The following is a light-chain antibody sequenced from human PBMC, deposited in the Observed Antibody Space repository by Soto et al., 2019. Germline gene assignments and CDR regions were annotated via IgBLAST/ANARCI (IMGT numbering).Light chain of an antibody. V-gene: IGLV1-47*01. CDR3: AAWDDSLSGLGVV. CDR2: RNN. Sequence: QSVLTQPPSASGTPGQRATISCSGSSSNIGSNYVYWYQQLPGTAPKLLIYRNNQRPSGVPDRFSGSKSGTSASLAISGLRSEDEADYYCAAWDDSLSGLGVVFGGGTKLTVL. J-gene: IGLJ2*01. CDR1: SSNIGSNY.